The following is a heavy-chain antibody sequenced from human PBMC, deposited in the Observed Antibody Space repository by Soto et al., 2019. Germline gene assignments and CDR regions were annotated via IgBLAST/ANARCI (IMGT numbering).Heavy chain of an antibody. Sequence: KASETLSLTCTVSGGSISSADYYWSWIRQPPGKGLEWLGYIYYSGSTYYNPSLKSRVTISVDTSKNQFSLKLSSVTAADTAVYYCARDIEMATIGAYYFDYWGQGTLVTVSS. CDR3: ARDIEMATIGAYYFDY. V-gene: IGHV4-30-4*01. D-gene: IGHD5-12*01. J-gene: IGHJ4*02. CDR1: GGSISSADYY. CDR2: IYYSGST.